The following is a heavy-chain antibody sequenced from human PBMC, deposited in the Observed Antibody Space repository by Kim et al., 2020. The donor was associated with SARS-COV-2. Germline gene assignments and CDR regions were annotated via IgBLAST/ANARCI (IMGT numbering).Heavy chain of an antibody. CDR3: ARVEVRYFDWLLARWGMDV. CDR1: GFTFSSYW. J-gene: IGHJ6*02. D-gene: IGHD3-9*01. CDR2: INSDGSST. V-gene: IGHV3-74*01. Sequence: GGSLRLSCAASGFTFSSYWMHWVRQAPGKGLVWVSRINSDGSSTSYADSVKGRLTISRDNAKNTLYLQMNSLRAEDTAVYYCARVEVRYFDWLLARWGMDVWGQGTTVTVSS.